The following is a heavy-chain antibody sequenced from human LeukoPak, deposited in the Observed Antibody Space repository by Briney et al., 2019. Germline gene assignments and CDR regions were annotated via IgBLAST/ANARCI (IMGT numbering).Heavy chain of an antibody. CDR3: ARGYYGSGTLYYFDY. V-gene: IGHV1-2*02. CDR2: INPNSGGT. Sequence: ASVKVSCKVSGYTFTGYYMHWVRQAPGQGLEWMGWINPNSGGTNYAQKFQGRVTMTRDTSISTAYMELSRLRSDDTAVYYCARGYYGSGTLYYFDYWGQGTLVTVSS. CDR1: GYTFTGYY. J-gene: IGHJ4*02. D-gene: IGHD3-10*01.